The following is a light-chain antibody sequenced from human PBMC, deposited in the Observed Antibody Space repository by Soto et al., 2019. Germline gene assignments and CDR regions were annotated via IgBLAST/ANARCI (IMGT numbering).Light chain of an antibody. CDR2: GAS. CDR3: QQYGSAPPSS. J-gene: IGKJ4*01. CDR1: QSVSSSY. Sequence: EIVLTQSPGTLSLSPGERATLSCRASQSVSSSYLAWYQQKPGQAPRLLIYGASSRATGIPDRFSGSGSGRDFTLTISGLEPEDFAVYYCQQYGSAPPSSFGGGTKVEIK. V-gene: IGKV3-20*01.